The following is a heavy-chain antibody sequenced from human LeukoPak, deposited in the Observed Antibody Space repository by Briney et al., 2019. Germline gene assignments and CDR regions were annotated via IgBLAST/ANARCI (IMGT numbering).Heavy chain of an antibody. D-gene: IGHD5-18*01. J-gene: IGHJ4*02. CDR2: IRYDGSNK. V-gene: IGHV3-30*02. Sequence: GGSLRLSCAASGFTFSSYGMSWVRQAPGKGLEWVAFIRYDGSNKYYADSVKGRFTISRDNSKNTLYLQMNSLRAEDTAVYYCAMVTTSTEPYWGQGTLVTVSS. CDR3: AMVTTSTEPY. CDR1: GFTFSSYG.